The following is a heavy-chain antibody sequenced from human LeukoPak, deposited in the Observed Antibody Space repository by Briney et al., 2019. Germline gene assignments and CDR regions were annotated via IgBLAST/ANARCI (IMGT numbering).Heavy chain of an antibody. V-gene: IGHV3-74*01. D-gene: IGHD3/OR15-3a*01. J-gene: IGHJ4*02. Sequence: GGSLRLSCAASGFTFSSYWLHWVRQAPGKGLVWVSGIKSDGSSTSYADSVKGRFTVSRDNAKNTLYLQMNSLRAEDTAVYYCAREGRFLDRSPVDYWGQGSLVTVSS. CDR3: AREGRFLDRSPVDY. CDR2: IKSDGSST. CDR1: GFTFSSYW.